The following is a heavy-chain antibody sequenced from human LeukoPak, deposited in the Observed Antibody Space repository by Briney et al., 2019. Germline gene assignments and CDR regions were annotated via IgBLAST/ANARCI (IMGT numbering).Heavy chain of an antibody. Sequence: PGGSLRLSCAASGFTFSSYAMSWVRQAPGKGLEWVSDINSSGDSTYYADSVKGRFTISRDNSKNTLYLQMNSLRAEDTAVYYCAKVSGSSGWYVTDRYTGFDYWGQGTLVTVSS. CDR1: GFTFSSYA. J-gene: IGHJ4*02. D-gene: IGHD6-19*01. CDR3: AKVSGSSGWYVTDRYTGFDY. CDR2: INSSGDST. V-gene: IGHV3-23*01.